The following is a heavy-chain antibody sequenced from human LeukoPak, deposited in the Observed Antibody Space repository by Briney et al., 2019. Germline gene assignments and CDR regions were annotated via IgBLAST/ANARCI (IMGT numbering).Heavy chain of an antibody. J-gene: IGHJ4*02. V-gene: IGHV4-39*01. Sequence: SETLSPTCTLSGGSISSSSYYWGWIRKPPGKGLEWIGSIYYSGSTYYNPSLKSRVTISVDTSKNQFSLKLSSVTAADTAVYYCARHAPAAGFDYWGQGTLVTVSS. CDR3: ARHAPAAGFDY. D-gene: IGHD6-13*01. CDR2: IYYSGST. CDR1: GGSISSSSYY.